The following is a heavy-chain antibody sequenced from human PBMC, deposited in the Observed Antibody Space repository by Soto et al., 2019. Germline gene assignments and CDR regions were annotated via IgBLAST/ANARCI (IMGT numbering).Heavy chain of an antibody. Sequence: GGSLRLSCAASGFTFSSYAMSWVRQAPGKGLEWVSAISGSGGSTYYADSVKGRFTISRENSKNTLYLQMISLRAEETAVYYCAKGHMRDYFSSTSCSGGFDPWGQGTLVTVSS. V-gene: IGHV3-23*01. CDR3: AKGHMRDYFSSTSCSGGFDP. CDR2: ISGSGGST. J-gene: IGHJ5*02. D-gene: IGHD2-2*01. CDR1: GFTFSSYA.